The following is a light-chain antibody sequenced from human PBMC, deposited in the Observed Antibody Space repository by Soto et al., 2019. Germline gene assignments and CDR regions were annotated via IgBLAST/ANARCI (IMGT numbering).Light chain of an antibody. CDR2: DVN. J-gene: IGLJ2*01. Sequence: QSALTQPASVSGSPGQSITISCTGTSSDVGGYNFVSWYQQHPGKAPRLMILDVNNRPSGVSTRFSGSKSGNTASLTISGLQAEVEADYYCCSYSGSSTIVVFGGGTKLTVL. CDR1: SSDVGGYNF. CDR3: CSYSGSSTIVV. V-gene: IGLV2-14*03.